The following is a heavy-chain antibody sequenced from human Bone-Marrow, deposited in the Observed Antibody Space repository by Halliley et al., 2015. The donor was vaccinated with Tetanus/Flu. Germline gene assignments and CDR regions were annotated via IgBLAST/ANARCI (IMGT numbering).Heavy chain of an antibody. CDR2: KNQDGSEK. CDR3: VGGHGWRTEH. D-gene: IGHD3-16*01. Sequence: KGLEWVAIKNQDGSEKLYIDSVRGRFAISRNNAGNSVHLEMSSLTVDDTAVYYCVGGHGWRTEHWGQGTLVSVSS. J-gene: IGHJ1*01. V-gene: IGHV3-7*03.